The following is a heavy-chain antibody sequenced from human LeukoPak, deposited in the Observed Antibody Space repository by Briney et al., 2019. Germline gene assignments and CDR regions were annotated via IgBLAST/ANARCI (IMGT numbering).Heavy chain of an antibody. Sequence: GGSLRLSCAASGFTFSAYAMSWVRQAPGKGLEWVASIHGSGATAYHADSVKGRFTISRDNSKNTLYLQRNSLRAEDTAVYYCAKRAAADPALYCWGQGTLVTVSP. CDR2: IHGSGATA. CDR3: AKRAAADPALYC. D-gene: IGHD6-13*01. V-gene: IGHV3-23*01. J-gene: IGHJ4*02. CDR1: GFTFSAYA.